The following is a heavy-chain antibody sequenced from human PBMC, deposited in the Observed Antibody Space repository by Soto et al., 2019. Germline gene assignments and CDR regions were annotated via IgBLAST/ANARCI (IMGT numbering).Heavy chain of an antibody. CDR1: GYTFSNYY. V-gene: IGHV1-46*01. J-gene: IGHJ4*02. CDR3: ARATRSGSPHFDH. Sequence: ASVKVSCKGAGYTFSNYYMHWVRQAPGQGLEWMGIINPSGDSTSYAQEFQGRVTMTRETSTSTLYMELSSLRSEDTAVYYCARATRSGSPHFDHWGQGTLVTVSS. D-gene: IGHD5-12*01. CDR2: INPSGDST.